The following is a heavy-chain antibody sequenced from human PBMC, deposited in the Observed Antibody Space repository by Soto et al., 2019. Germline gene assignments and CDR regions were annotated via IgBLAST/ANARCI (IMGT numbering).Heavy chain of an antibody. CDR2: ISGSGGST. J-gene: IGHJ2*01. Sequence: TGGSLRLSCAASGFTFSSYAMSWVRQAPGKGLEWVSAISGSGGSTYYADSVKGRFTISRDNSKNTLYLQMNSLRAEDTAVYYCAKAYGDPLAGYFDLWGRGTLVTVSS. CDR1: GFTFSSYA. CDR3: AKAYGDPLAGYFDL. V-gene: IGHV3-23*01. D-gene: IGHD4-17*01.